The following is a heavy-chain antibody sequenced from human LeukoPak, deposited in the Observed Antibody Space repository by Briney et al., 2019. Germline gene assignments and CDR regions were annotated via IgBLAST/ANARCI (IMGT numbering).Heavy chain of an antibody. CDR3: ARLGYDYVWGSSYGMDV. V-gene: IGHV4-59*08. CDR2: IYYSGST. Sequence: SETLSLTCTVSGGSVSSYYWSWIRQPPGKGLEWIGYIYYSGSTNYNPSLKSRVTISVDTSKNQFSLKLSSATAADTAVYYCARLGYDYVWGSSYGMDVWGQGTTVTVSS. D-gene: IGHD3-16*01. CDR1: GGSVSSYY. J-gene: IGHJ6*02.